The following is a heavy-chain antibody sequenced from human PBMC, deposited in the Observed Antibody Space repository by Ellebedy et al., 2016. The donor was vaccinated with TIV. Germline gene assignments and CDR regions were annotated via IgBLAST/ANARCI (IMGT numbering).Heavy chain of an antibody. V-gene: IGHV1-2*04. CDR2: INPKSGGT. CDR3: ARDDNGMDV. J-gene: IGHJ6*02. CDR1: GYTFTAYY. Sequence: ASVKVSCKASGYTFTAYYMHWVRQAPGKGLEWMGWINPKSGGTNYAQKSQGWVTMTRDTSISTAYMELSRLTSDDTAVYYCARDDNGMDVWGQGTTVTVSS.